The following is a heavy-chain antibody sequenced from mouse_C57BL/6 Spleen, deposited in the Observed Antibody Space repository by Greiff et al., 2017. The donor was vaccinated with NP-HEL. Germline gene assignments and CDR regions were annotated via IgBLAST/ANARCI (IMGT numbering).Heavy chain of an antibody. CDR2: IYPGDGDT. J-gene: IGHJ2*01. CDR1: GYAFSSYW. V-gene: IGHV1-80*01. D-gene: IGHD4-1*01. Sequence: VQLQQSGAELVKPGASVKISCKASGYAFSSYWMNWVKQRPGKGLEWIGQIYPGDGDTNYNGKFKGKATLTADKSSSTAYMQLSSLTSEDSAVYFCARGRLTGLFDYWGQGTTLTVSS. CDR3: ARGRLTGLFDY.